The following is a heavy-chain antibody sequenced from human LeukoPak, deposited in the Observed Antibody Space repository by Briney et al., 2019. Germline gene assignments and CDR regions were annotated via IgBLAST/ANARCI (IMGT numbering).Heavy chain of an antibody. CDR3: ARHFIPGDDSLVYYFDY. V-gene: IGHV3-48*03. Sequence: GGSLRLSCAASGFTFSSYEMNWVRQAPGKGLEWGSYISSSGSTIYYADSVKGRFTISRDNSKNTLYLQMNSLRAEDTAVYYCARHFIPGDDSLVYYFDYWGQGTLVTVSS. D-gene: IGHD3-16*01. CDR1: GFTFSSYE. J-gene: IGHJ4*02. CDR2: ISSSGSTI.